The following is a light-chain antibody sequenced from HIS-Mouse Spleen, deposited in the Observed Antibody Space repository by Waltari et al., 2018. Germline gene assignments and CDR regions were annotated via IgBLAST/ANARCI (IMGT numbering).Light chain of an antibody. CDR3: QQRSNWPPT. CDR1: QSVSSY. J-gene: IGKJ4*01. CDR2: DAS. V-gene: IGKV3-11*01. Sequence: EIVLTQSPATLSLSPGENATLTCRASQSVSSYLAWYQQKPGQAPRLLIYDASNRATGIPARFSGSGSGTDFTLTISSLEPEDFAVYYCQQRSNWPPTFGGGTKVEIK.